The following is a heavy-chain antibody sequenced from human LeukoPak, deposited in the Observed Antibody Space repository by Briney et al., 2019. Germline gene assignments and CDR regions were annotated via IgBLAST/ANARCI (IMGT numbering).Heavy chain of an antibody. CDR3: ARGGEGATPYYYYYYMDV. V-gene: IGHV4-34*01. CDR1: GGSFSGYY. D-gene: IGHD1-26*01. J-gene: IGHJ6*03. CDR2: INHSGST. Sequence: PSETLPLTCAVYGGSFSGYYWSWIRQPPGKGLEWIGEINHSGSTNYNPSLKSRVTISVDTSKNQFSLKLSSVTAADTAVYYCARGGEGATPYYYYYYMDVWGKGTTVTVSS.